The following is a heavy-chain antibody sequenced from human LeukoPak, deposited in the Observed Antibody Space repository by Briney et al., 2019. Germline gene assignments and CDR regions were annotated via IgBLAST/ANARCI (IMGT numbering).Heavy chain of an antibody. V-gene: IGHV1-69*01. CDR3: ARLETGEYQPGRFDY. CDR2: IIPIFGTA. CDR1: GGTFSSYA. J-gene: IGHJ4*02. Sequence: GSSVKVSCKASGGTFSSYAISWVRQAPGQGLEWMGGIIPIFGTANYAQKFQGRVTITADESTSTAYMELSSLRSEDTAVYYCARLETGEYQPGRFDYRGQGTLVTVSS. D-gene: IGHD2-2*01.